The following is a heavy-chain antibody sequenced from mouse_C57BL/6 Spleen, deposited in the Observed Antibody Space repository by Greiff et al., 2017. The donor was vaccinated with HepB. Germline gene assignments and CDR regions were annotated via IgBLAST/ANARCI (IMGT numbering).Heavy chain of an antibody. Sequence: QVQLQQPGAELVKPGASVKLSCKASGYTFTSYWMHWVKQRPGQGLEWIGMIHPNSGSTNYNEKFKSKATLTVDKSSSTAYMQLSSLTSEDSAVYYCARWGTTVVAWYFDVWGTGTTVTVSS. V-gene: IGHV1-64*01. D-gene: IGHD1-1*01. CDR2: IHPNSGST. CDR3: ARWGTTVVAWYFDV. J-gene: IGHJ1*03. CDR1: GYTFTSYW.